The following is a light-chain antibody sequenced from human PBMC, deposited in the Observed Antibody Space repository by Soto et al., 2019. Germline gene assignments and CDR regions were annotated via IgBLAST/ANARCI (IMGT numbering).Light chain of an antibody. CDR3: QQYGRSPGLFT. Sequence: IVLTQSPGTLSLSPGERATLSCRASQSVSSTYLAWYQQKPGQAPRLLIYDASSRATGIPDRFSGSGSGTDFTVTIRRLGPDDFAVYYCQQYGRSPGLFTFGPGTKVDIK. V-gene: IGKV3-20*01. CDR2: DAS. J-gene: IGKJ3*01. CDR1: QSVSSTY.